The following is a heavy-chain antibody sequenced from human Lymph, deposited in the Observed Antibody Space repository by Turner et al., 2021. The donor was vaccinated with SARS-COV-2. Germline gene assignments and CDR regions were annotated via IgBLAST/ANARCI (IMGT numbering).Heavy chain of an antibody. CDR1: GFTFSSHG. Sequence: QVQLVESGGGVVQPGRSLRLSCAASGFTFSSHGMHWVRQAPGKGLEWVAVIWYDGSNKYHADSVKCRFTISRDNSKNTLYLQMNSLRAEDTAVYYCAREGVVGATSGLDYWGQGTLVTVSS. CDR2: IWYDGSNK. V-gene: IGHV3-33*01. CDR3: AREGVVGATSGLDY. J-gene: IGHJ4*02. D-gene: IGHD1-26*01.